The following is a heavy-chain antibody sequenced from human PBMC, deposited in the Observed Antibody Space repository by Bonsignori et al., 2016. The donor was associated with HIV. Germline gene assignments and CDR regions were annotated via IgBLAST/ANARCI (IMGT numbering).Heavy chain of an antibody. D-gene: IGHD3-16*01. CDR3: AQAGLMKKDVEGRLGS. J-gene: IGHJ5*02. CDR2: IYEGGGAT. Sequence: VRQAPGKGLEWVSVIYEGGGATFYADSVKGRFTISRDNSKNTLYLQMSTLRAEDTAVYYCAQAGLMKKDVEGRLGSWGQGTLVTVSS. V-gene: IGHV3-23*03.